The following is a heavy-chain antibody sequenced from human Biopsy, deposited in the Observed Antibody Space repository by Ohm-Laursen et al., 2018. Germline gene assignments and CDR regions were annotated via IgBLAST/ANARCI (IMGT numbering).Heavy chain of an antibody. J-gene: IGHJ6*02. CDR3: ARNLRLAITMNSGETTHSFHFGMDV. Sequence: GSLRLSCAAIEFSFSDYHMTWIRQTPGKGLEWVSYISPSGTNVNPADFVRGRFSISRDNAKKSLYLQMSSLRAEDTAIYYCARNLRLAITMNSGETTHSFHFGMDVWGQGTSVTVSS. CDR1: EFSFSDYH. CDR2: ISPSGTNV. V-gene: IGHV3-11*01. D-gene: IGHD3/OR15-3a*01.